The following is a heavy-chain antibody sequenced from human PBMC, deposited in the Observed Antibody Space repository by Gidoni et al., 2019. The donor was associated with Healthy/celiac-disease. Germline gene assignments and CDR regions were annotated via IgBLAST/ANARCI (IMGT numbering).Heavy chain of an antibody. V-gene: IGHV1-69-2*01. CDR3: ATDSPDKRGYSYGYFGNWFDP. CDR2: VDPEDGET. D-gene: IGHD5-18*01. J-gene: IGHJ5*02. Sequence: EVQLVQSGAEVKKPGATVKISCKVSGYTFTDYYMHWVQQAPGKGLEWMGLVDPEDGETIYAEKFQGRVTITADTSTDTAYMELSSLRSEDTAVYYCATDSPDKRGYSYGYFGNWFDPWGQGTLVTVSS. CDR1: GYTFTDYY.